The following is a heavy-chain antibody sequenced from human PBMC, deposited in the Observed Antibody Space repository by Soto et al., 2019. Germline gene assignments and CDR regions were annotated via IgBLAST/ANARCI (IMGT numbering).Heavy chain of an antibody. J-gene: IGHJ3*02. CDR2: ISYDGSNK. CDR3: ARQRNMYGLLDAFDI. D-gene: IGHD3-10*01. V-gene: IGHV3-30*03. CDR1: GFTFSSYG. Sequence: GGSLRLSCAASGFTFSSYGMHWVRQAPGKGLEWVAVISYDGSNKYYADSVKGRFTISRDNSKNTLYLQMNSLRAEDTAVYYCARQRNMYGLLDAFDIWGQGTMVTVSS.